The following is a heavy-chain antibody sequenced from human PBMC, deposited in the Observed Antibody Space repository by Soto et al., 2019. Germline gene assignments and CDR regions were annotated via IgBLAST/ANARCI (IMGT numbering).Heavy chain of an antibody. J-gene: IGHJ6*04. D-gene: IGHD3-10*01. CDR3: ARGVGVGVYGPGIKNMDV. CDR1: GYTFTTYG. V-gene: IGHV1-18*01. CDR2: ISTHTGNT. Sequence: QAQVVQSGAEVKEPGASVKVSCKASGYTFTTYGVSWVRQAPGQGLEWVGWISTHTGNTLYAQKFQGRVTVTTDQCSSTAYMAVRRLPSDDTPVYYCARGVGVGVYGPGIKNMDVWGSGTTVIVSS.